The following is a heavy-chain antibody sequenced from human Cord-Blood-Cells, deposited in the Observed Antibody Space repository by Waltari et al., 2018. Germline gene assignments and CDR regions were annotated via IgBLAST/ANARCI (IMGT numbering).Heavy chain of an antibody. Sequence: QVQLVQSGAEVKKPGASVKVSCKASGYTFTGYYMNWVRQAPGQGLEWMGLNKPNDGGKSNEKKFQVRATMTRDTSISTAYMELSRLRADDTAVYYCAIRPLSIAAREYFQHWGQGTLVTVSS. D-gene: IGHD6-6*01. CDR2: NKPNDGGK. V-gene: IGHV1-2*02. CDR3: AIRPLSIAAREYFQH. J-gene: IGHJ1*01. CDR1: GYTFTGYY.